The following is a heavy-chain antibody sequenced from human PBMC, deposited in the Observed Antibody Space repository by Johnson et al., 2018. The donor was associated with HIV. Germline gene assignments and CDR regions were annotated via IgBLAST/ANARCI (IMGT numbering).Heavy chain of an antibody. CDR1: GFTFDEYD. J-gene: IGHJ3*02. Sequence: VQLVESGGDVARPGGSLRLSCEASGFTFDEYDMSWVRQAPGKGLEWVSSINWNGGTPGSADSVKGRFTISRDNAKNSLSLQINSLRADDTAVYYCARGGSDAFDIWAKGQWSPSLQ. D-gene: IGHD3-16*01. CDR2: INWNGGTP. CDR3: ARGGSDAFDI. V-gene: IGHV3-20*04.